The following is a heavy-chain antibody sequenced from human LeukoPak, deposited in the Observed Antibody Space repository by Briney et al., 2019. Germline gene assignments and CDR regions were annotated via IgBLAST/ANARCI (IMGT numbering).Heavy chain of an antibody. D-gene: IGHD6-19*01. CDR1: GYTFTSYG. V-gene: IGHV1-18*01. CDR2: ISAYNGNT. CDR3: ARDPEQWPVRGWFDP. Sequence: ASVKVSCKASGYTFTSYGISWVRQAPGQGLEWMGWISAYNGNTNYAQKLQGRVTMTTDTSTSTAYMELRSLRSDDTAVYYCARDPEQWPVRGWFDPWGQGTLVTVSS. J-gene: IGHJ5*02.